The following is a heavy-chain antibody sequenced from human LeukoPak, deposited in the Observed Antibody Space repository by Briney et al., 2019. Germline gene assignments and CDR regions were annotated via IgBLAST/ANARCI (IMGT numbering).Heavy chain of an antibody. CDR3: ARVGSVAGSDY. D-gene: IGHD6-19*01. J-gene: IGHJ4*02. Sequence: SETLSLTCTVSGGSISSYYWSWIRQPPGKGLEWIGYIYYSGSTNYNPSLKSRVTISVDTSKNQFSLKLSSVTAADTAMYYCARVGSVAGSDYWGQGTLVTVSS. CDR1: GGSISSYY. CDR2: IYYSGST. V-gene: IGHV4-59*01.